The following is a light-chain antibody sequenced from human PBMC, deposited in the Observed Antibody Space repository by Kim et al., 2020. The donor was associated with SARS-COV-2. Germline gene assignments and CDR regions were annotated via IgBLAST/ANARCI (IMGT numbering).Light chain of an antibody. V-gene: IGLV2-8*01. CDR2: EVS. CDR3: SSYAGSNKRGV. Sequence: QSALTQPPSASGSPGQSVTISCTGTSSDVGGYNYVSWYQQHPGKAPKLMIYEVSKRPSGVPDRFSGSKSGNTASLTVSGLQAEDEADYYCSSYAGSNKRGVLGGGTQLSVL. CDR1: SSDVGGYNY. J-gene: IGLJ3*02.